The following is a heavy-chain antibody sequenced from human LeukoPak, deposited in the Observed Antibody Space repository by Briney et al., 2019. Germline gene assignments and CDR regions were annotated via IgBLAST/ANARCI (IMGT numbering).Heavy chain of an antibody. V-gene: IGHV1-69*13. D-gene: IGHD1-1*01. CDR1: GGTFSSYA. CDR3: ARLQADAFDI. Sequence: GASVKVSCKASGGTFSSYAISWVRQAPGQGLEWMGGIIPIFGTANYAQKFRGRVTITADESTSTAYMELSSLRSEDTAVYYCARLQADAFDIWGQGTMVAVSS. CDR2: IIPIFGTA. J-gene: IGHJ3*02.